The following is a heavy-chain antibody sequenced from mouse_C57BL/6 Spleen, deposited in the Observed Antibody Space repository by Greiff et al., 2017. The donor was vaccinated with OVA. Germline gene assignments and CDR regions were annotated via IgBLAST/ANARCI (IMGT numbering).Heavy chain of an antibody. J-gene: IGHJ1*03. Sequence: EVKLMESGGGLVKPGGSLKLSCAASGFTFSSYTMSWVRQTPEKRLEWVATISGGGGNTYYPDSVKGRFTISRDNAKNTLYLQMSSLRSEDTALYYCARPNYYGSSSHWWFDVWGTGTTVTVSS. CDR1: GFTFSSYT. V-gene: IGHV5-9*01. CDR2: ISGGGGNT. CDR3: ARPNYYGSSSHWWFDV. D-gene: IGHD1-1*01.